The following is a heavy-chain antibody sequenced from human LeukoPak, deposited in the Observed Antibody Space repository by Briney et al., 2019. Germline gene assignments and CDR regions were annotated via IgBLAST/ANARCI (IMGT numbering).Heavy chain of an antibody. CDR2: IYYSGST. Sequence: SETLSLTCTVSGGSISSSSYYWGWIRQPPGKGLEWIGSIYYSGSTYYNPSLKSRVTISVDTSKNQFSLRLSSVTAADTAVYYCARHRDDYGALASRYYFDYWGQGTLVTVSS. V-gene: IGHV4-39*01. D-gene: IGHD4-17*01. CDR1: GGSISSSSYY. J-gene: IGHJ4*02. CDR3: ARHRDDYGALASRYYFDY.